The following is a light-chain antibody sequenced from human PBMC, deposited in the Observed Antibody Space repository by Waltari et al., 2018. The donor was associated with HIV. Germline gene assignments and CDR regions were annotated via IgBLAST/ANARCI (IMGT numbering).Light chain of an antibody. V-gene: IGLV2-14*03. CDR3: NSYTSTTTRWL. Sequence: QSALTQPASVSGSPGQLIILPRPGTSPYVGWFNYCPWYQKHPGKAPKLIIFDVGNRPSGVSNRFSGSKSGNTASLTISGLQTEDEADYYCNSYTSTTTRWLFGGGTRLTVL. CDR2: DVG. CDR1: SPYVGWFNY. J-gene: IGLJ3*02.